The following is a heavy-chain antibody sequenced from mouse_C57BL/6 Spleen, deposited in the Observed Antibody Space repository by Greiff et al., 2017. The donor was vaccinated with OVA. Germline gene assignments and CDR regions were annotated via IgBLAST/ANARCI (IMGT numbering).Heavy chain of an antibody. J-gene: IGHJ2*01. V-gene: IGHV14-2*01. Sequence: SGAELVKPGASVKLSCSASGFNIKDYYMHWVKQRTEQGLEWIGRIDPEDGETKYAPKFQGQATISADTSSNTAYLQLSSLTSEDTAVYYCASPGPYYGSSGELDYWGQGTTLTVSS. CDR3: ASPGPYYGSSGELDY. CDR2: IDPEDGET. CDR1: GFNIKDYY. D-gene: IGHD1-1*01.